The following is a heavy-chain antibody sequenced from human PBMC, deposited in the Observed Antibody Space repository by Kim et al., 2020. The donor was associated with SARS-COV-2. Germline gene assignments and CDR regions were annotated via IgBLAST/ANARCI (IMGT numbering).Heavy chain of an antibody. J-gene: IGHJ6*02. Sequence: SETLSLTCTVSGGSISSGSYYWSWIRQPAGKGLEWIGRIYTSGSTNYNPSLKSRVTISVDTSKNQFSLKLSSVTAADTAVYYCARDAPVAGTRYYYGMDVLGQGTTVTVSS. V-gene: IGHV4-61*02. CDR2: IYTSGST. CDR1: GGSISSGSYY. D-gene: IGHD6-19*01. CDR3: ARDAPVAGTRYYYGMDV.